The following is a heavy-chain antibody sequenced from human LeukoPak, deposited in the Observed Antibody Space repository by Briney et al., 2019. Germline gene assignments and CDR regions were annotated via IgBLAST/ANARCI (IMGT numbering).Heavy chain of an antibody. Sequence: SVRVSCKASGGTFSSYAISWVRQAPGQGLEWMGGIIPIFGTANYAQKFQGRVTITADESTSTAYMELSSLRSEDTAVYYCASGMRDGYNSRLSVLIPAQHYYFDYWGQGTLVTVSS. V-gene: IGHV1-69*01. J-gene: IGHJ4*02. CDR3: ASGMRDGYNSRLSVLIPAQHYYFDY. D-gene: IGHD5-24*01. CDR2: IIPIFGTA. CDR1: GGTFSSYA.